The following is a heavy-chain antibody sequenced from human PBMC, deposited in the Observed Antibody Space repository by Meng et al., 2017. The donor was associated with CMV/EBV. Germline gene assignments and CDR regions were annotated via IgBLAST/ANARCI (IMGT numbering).Heavy chain of an antibody. CDR3: AKPSTRDGYNYDY. V-gene: IGHV3-23*03. Sequence: GGSLRLSCTASGFTFSPAWMSWVRQAPGEGLEWVSVIYSGGSSTYYADSVKGRFTISRDNSKNTLYLQMNSLRAEDTAVYYCAKPSTRDGYNYDYWGQGTLVTVSS. J-gene: IGHJ4*02. CDR1: GFTFSPAW. D-gene: IGHD5-24*01. CDR2: IYSGGSST.